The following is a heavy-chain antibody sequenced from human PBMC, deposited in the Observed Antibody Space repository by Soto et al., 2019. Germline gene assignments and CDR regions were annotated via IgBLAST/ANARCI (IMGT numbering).Heavy chain of an antibody. J-gene: IGHJ5*02. D-gene: IGHD3-16*02. Sequence: QVQLVQSGAEVKKPGSSVKVSCKASGGTFSSYAISWVRQAPGQGLEWMGGLIPIYGAANYAQKFQGRVTITADDSTTTAYMELGNLRSEDTAVYSCACEYRPRPDEPANWFDPWGQGTLVTVSS. V-gene: IGHV1-69*12. CDR1: GGTFSSYA. CDR2: LIPIYGAA. CDR3: ACEYRPRPDEPANWFDP.